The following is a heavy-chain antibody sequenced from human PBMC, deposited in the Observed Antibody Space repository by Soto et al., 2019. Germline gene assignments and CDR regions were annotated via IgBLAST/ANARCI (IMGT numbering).Heavy chain of an antibody. CDR3: TRVGPPSITMVRDFDY. V-gene: IGHV3-73*01. CDR2: IRSKANSYAT. J-gene: IGHJ4*02. CDR1: GFTFSGSA. Sequence: GGSLRLSCAASGFTFSGSAMHWVRQASGKGLEWVGRIRSKANSYATAYASSVKGRFTISRDDSKTTAYLQMNSLKTEDTAVYYCTRVGPPSITMVRDFDYWGQGTLVTVSS. D-gene: IGHD3-10*01.